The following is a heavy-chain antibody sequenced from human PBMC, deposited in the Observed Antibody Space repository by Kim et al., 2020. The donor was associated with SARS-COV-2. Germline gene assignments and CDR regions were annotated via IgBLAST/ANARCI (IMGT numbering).Heavy chain of an antibody. D-gene: IGHD3-10*01. Sequence: SETLSLTCTVSGGSISSSSYYRGWIRQPPGKGLEWIGSIYYSGSTYYNPSLKSRVTISVDTSKNQFSLKLSSVTAADTAVYYCASLWVGNLYYFDYWGQGTLVTVSS. J-gene: IGHJ4*02. CDR1: GGSISSSSYY. CDR3: ASLWVGNLYYFDY. V-gene: IGHV4-39*01. CDR2: IYYSGST.